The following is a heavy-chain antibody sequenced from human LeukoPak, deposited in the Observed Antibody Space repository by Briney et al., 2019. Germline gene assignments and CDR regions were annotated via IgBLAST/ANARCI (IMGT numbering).Heavy chain of an antibody. V-gene: IGHV4-59*01. CDR2: IYYSGST. CDR1: GGSISSYY. J-gene: IGHJ6*03. D-gene: IGHD3-22*01. Sequence: SETLSLTCTVSGGSISSYYWSWIRQPPGKGLEWIGYIYYSGSTNYNPSLKSRVTISVKTSKNQFSLKLRSVTAADTAVYYCARDGTYDSSGYYGYGYYYYYMDVWGKGTTVTVSS. CDR3: ARDGTYDSSGYYGYGYYYYYMDV.